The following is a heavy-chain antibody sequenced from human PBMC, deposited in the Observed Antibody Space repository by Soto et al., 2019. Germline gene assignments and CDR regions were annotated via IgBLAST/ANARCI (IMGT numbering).Heavy chain of an antibody. J-gene: IGHJ4*02. CDR1: GGSFSGYF. CDR3: VRGPYNYNSRYVDY. Sequence: QVQLQQWGAGLLKPSETLSLTCTVSGGSFSGYFWTWIRQPPGKGLEWLAEINHSGITNYNPSVESRVSMSVDTSKNQFSLRLFSVTAADTAVYYCVRGPYNYNSRYVDYWGQGTLVTVSS. D-gene: IGHD1-1*01. V-gene: IGHV4-34*01. CDR2: INHSGIT.